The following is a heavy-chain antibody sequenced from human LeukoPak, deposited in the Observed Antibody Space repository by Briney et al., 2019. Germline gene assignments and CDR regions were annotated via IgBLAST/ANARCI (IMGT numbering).Heavy chain of an antibody. Sequence: SGGSLRLSCAASGFTFSSYEMNWVRQAPGKGLEWVSYISSSGSTIYYADSVRGRFTISRDNAKNSLYLQMNSLRAEDTAVYYCASRYSSSWYQTPGNWFDPWGQGTLVTVSS. J-gene: IGHJ5*02. CDR1: GFTFSSYE. V-gene: IGHV3-48*03. CDR2: ISSSGSTI. D-gene: IGHD6-13*01. CDR3: ASRYSSSWYQTPGNWFDP.